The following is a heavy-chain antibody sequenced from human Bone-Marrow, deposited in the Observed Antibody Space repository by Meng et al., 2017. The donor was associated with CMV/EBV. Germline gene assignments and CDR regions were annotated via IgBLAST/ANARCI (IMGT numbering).Heavy chain of an antibody. CDR3: TRSTIFGVVILRYFDY. D-gene: IGHD3-3*01. CDR1: GFTFSGSY. J-gene: IGHJ4*02. Sequence: GESLKISCAASGFTFSGSYMSWVRQAPGKGLEWVGFIRSKAYGGTTEYAASVKGRFTISRDDSKSIAYLQMNSLKTEDTAVYYCTRSTIFGVVILRYFDYWGQGTLVTVSS. V-gene: IGHV3-49*04. CDR2: IRSKAYGGTT.